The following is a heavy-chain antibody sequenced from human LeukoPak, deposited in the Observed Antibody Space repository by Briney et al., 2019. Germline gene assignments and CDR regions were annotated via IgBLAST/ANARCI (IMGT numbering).Heavy chain of an antibody. CDR2: INHSGST. D-gene: IGHD4-17*01. Sequence: SETLSLTCAVYGGSFSGYDWSWIRQPPGKGLEWIGEINHSGSTNYNPSLKSRVTISVDTSKNQFSLKLSSVTAADTAVYYCARGYGGYNLHYYYYMDVWGKGTTVTVSS. CDR1: GGSFSGYD. J-gene: IGHJ6*03. CDR3: ARGYGGYNLHYYYYMDV. V-gene: IGHV4-34*01.